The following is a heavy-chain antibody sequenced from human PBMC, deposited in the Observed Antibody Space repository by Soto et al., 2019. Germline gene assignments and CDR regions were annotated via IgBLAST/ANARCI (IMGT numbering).Heavy chain of an antibody. CDR1: GFTFSGYA. V-gene: IGHV3-23*01. CDR2: IIGSGGST. D-gene: IGHD6-19*01. Sequence: EVQLLESGGGLVQPGGSLRLSCAASGFTFSGYAMTWVRQAPGKGLEWVSAIIGSGGSTYYADSVKGRFTISRENAKNTLYLQMNSLSAEDTAVYYCAKGPGSGWPRKYFDYWGQGTLVTVSS. CDR3: AKGPGSGWPRKYFDY. J-gene: IGHJ4*02.